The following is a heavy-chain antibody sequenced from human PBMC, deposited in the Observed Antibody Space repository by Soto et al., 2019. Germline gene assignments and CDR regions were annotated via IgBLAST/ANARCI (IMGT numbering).Heavy chain of an antibody. CDR2: IYYSGST. J-gene: IGHJ6*02. CDR1: GGSISSGGYY. V-gene: IGHV4-31*03. Sequence: PSETLSLTCTVSGGSISSGGYYWSWIRQHPGKGLEWIGYIYYSGSTYYNPSLKSRVTISVDTSKNQFSLKLSSVTAADTAVYYCARVSSSSSLEYSKTTYYYYYGMDVWGQGTTVTVSS. CDR3: ARVSSSSSLEYSKTTYYYYYGMDV. D-gene: IGHD6-6*01.